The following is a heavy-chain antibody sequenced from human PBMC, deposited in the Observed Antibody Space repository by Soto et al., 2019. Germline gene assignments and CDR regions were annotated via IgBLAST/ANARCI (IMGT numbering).Heavy chain of an antibody. CDR3: ASISGYSYGLPPYFDY. D-gene: IGHD5-18*01. V-gene: IGHV4-61*01. Sequence: QVQLQESGPGLVKPSETLSLTCTVSGGSVSSGSYYWSWIRQPPGKGLEWIGYIYYSGSTNYNPPLKSRITISVDTSKNQFSLKLSSVTAADTAVYYCASISGYSYGLPPYFDYWGQGTLVTVSS. J-gene: IGHJ4*02. CDR2: IYYSGST. CDR1: GGSVSSGSYY.